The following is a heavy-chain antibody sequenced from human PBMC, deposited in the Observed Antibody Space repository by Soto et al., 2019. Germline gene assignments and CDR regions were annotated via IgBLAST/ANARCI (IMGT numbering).Heavy chain of an antibody. V-gene: IGHV4-4*07. CDR3: ARDSASSSWYDDWFDP. Sequence: PSETLSLTCTVSGGSISSYYWSWIRQPAGKGLEWIGRIYTSGSTNYNPSLKSRVTMSVDTSKNQFSLKLSSVTAADTAVYYCARDSASSSWYDDWFDPWGQGTLVTVSS. D-gene: IGHD6-13*01. J-gene: IGHJ5*02. CDR1: GGSISSYY. CDR2: IYTSGST.